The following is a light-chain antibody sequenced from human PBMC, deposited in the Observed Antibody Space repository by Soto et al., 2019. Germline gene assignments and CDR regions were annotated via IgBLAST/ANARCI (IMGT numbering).Light chain of an antibody. CDR1: TSNIGAGYH. V-gene: IGLV1-40*01. J-gene: IGLJ1*01. Sequence: QSVLTQPPSVSGAPGQRVSISCTGSTSNIGAGYHVHWYQQFPGTAPKLLMYDNINRPSGVPDRFSGSKSGTSASLAITGLQAEDEADYYCQSYDSSLSSYVFGTGTKVTVL. CDR2: DNI. CDR3: QSYDSSLSSYV.